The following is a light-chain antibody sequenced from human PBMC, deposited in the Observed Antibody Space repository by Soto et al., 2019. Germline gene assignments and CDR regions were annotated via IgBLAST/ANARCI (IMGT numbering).Light chain of an antibody. J-gene: IGKJ4*01. V-gene: IGKV3-20*01. CDR1: QSVYKNF. Sequence: EIVLTQSPGTLSLSPGERATLSCRASQSVYKNFLAWYQQKPGQAPRLLINCASNRATGIPDRFSGSGSGTDFSLTIDRLEPEDFAVYFCQQYGRSPPTFGGGTKVAIK. CDR2: CAS. CDR3: QQYGRSPPT.